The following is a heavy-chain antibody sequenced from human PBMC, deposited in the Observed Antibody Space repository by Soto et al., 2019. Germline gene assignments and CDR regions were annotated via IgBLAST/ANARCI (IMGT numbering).Heavy chain of an antibody. CDR2: FSYSGSL. V-gene: IGHV4-34*01. CDR3: AGGPRYWSFAL. Sequence: GELQQWGPGLLKPSETLSLNCSVYGGSSRAYHWSWIRQSPGEGLEWIGEFSYSGSLNYNPSLKGRVAVSLDTSTTHFSLTLTSVTAADTAVYFCAGGPRYWSFALWGRGTLVTVS. D-gene: IGHD1-20*01. CDR1: GGSSRAYH. J-gene: IGHJ2*01.